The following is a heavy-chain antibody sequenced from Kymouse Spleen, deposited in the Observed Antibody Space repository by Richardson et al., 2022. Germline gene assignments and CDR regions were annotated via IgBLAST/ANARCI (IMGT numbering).Heavy chain of an antibody. CDR2: ISGSGGST. J-gene: IGHJ6*02. CDR1: GFTFSSYA. Sequence: EVQLVESGGGLVQPGGSLRLSCAASGFTFSSYAMSWVRQAPGKGLEWVSAISGSGGSTYYADSVKGRFTISRDNSKNTLYLQMNSLRAEDTAVYYCALYYDFWSGYENYYGMDVWGQGTTVTVSS. D-gene: IGHD3-3*01. CDR3: ALYYDFWSGYENYYGMDV. V-gene: IGHV3-23*04.